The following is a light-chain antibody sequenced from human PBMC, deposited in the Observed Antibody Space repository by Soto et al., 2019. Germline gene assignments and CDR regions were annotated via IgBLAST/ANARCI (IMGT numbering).Light chain of an antibody. Sequence: QSALTQPPSASASPGQSVTISCTGTSSDVGGYDFVSWYQHLPGKAPKLMIYEVTKRPSGVPDRFSGSKSSNTASLTVSGLLAEDEADYYCASYAGGNQVFGTGTKVTVL. V-gene: IGLV2-8*01. CDR3: ASYAGGNQV. J-gene: IGLJ1*01. CDR1: SSDVGGYDF. CDR2: EVT.